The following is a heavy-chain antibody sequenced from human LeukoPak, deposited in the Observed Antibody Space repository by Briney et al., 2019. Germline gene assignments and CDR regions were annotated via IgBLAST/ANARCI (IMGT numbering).Heavy chain of an antibody. J-gene: IGHJ4*02. V-gene: IGHV3-53*01. CDR1: GFTVSSNY. D-gene: IGHD5-12*01. CDR3: AKGSSYGGYVPIDY. CDR2: IYSGGST. Sequence: GGSLRLSCAASGFTVSSNYMSWVRQAPGKGLEWVSVIYSGGSTYYADSVKGRFTISRDNSKNTLYLQMNSLRAEDTAVYYCAKGSSYGGYVPIDYWGQGTLVTVSS.